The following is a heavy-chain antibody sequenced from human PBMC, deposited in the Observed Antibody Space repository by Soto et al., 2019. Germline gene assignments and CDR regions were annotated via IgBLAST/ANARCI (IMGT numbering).Heavy chain of an antibody. Sequence: QVQLVESGGGVVQPGRSLRLSCAASGFTFSSDGMHWVRQAPGKGLEWVAGISTDGSDKYYADSVKGRFTISRDNSKNTLYLPRNRLSEDTAVYYCVKPGGGWSAFDYWGQGTLVTVSS. V-gene: IGHV3-30*18. D-gene: IGHD6-19*01. CDR1: GFTFSSDG. J-gene: IGHJ4*02. CDR2: ISTDGSDK. CDR3: VKPGGGWSAFDY.